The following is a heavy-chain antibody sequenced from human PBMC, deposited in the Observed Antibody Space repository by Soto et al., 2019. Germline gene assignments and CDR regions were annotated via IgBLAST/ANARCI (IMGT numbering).Heavy chain of an antibody. D-gene: IGHD3-10*01. CDR3: ATALRGSGSYYSMGQDAFDI. Sequence: ASVKVSCKVSGYTLTELSMHWVRQAPGKGLEWMGGFDPEDGETIYAQKFQGRVTMTEDTSTDTAYMELSSLRSEDTAVYYCATALRGSGSYYSMGQDAFDIWGQGTMVTVSS. J-gene: IGHJ3*02. V-gene: IGHV1-24*01. CDR1: GYTLTELS. CDR2: FDPEDGET.